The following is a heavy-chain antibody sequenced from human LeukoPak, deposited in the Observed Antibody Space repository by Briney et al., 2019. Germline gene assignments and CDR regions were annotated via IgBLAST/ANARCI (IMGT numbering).Heavy chain of an antibody. D-gene: IGHD6-25*01. CDR1: GFTFSWYW. CDR2: IKHDGSEK. V-gene: IGHV3-7*01. J-gene: IGHJ4*02. CDR3: ARERRGYSSD. Sequence: PGGSLRLSCAASGFTFSWYWMSWVRQTPGKGLEWVANIKHDGSEKYYVDSVKGRFTISRDNAKNSLYLQMNSLRAEDTAVYYCARERRGYSSDWGQGTLVTVSS.